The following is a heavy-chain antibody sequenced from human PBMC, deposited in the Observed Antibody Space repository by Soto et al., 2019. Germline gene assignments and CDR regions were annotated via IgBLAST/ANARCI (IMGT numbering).Heavy chain of an antibody. D-gene: IGHD3-3*01. V-gene: IGHV3-48*02. CDR1: GFTFSSYS. Sequence: GGSLRLSCAASGFTFSSYSMNWVRQAPGKGLEWVSYISSSSSTIYYADSVKGRFTISRDNAKNSLYLQMNSLRDEDTAVYYCARDPSRYDFWSGYPAPYYYYYGMDVWGQGTTVTVSS. CDR3: ARDPSRYDFWSGYPAPYYYYYGMDV. J-gene: IGHJ6*02. CDR2: ISSSSSTI.